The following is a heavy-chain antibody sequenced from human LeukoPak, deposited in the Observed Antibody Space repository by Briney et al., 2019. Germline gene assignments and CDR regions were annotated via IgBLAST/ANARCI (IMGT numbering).Heavy chain of an antibody. CDR2: ISRSGSTI. D-gene: IGHD6-19*01. J-gene: IGHJ5*02. Sequence: GGSLRLSCAASGFSFSDYYMSWIRQAPGKGLEWVSYISRSGSTIYYADSVKGRFTISRDNAKNSLYLQMNSLIAEDTAIYYCARDRMGSGWYNWFDPWGQGTLVTVSS. CDR1: GFSFSDYY. V-gene: IGHV3-11*04. CDR3: ARDRMGSGWYNWFDP.